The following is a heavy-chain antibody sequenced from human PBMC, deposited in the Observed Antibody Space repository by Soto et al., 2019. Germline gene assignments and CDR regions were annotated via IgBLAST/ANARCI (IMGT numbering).Heavy chain of an antibody. D-gene: IGHD3-3*01. CDR2: IRSKAYGGTT. Sequence: PGGSLRLSCTASGFTFGDYAMSWFRQAPGKGLEWVGFIRSKAYGGTTEYAASVKGRFTISRDDSKSIAYLQMNSLKTEDTAVYYCSYYDFWSGHHGAFDIWGQGTMVTVSS. V-gene: IGHV3-49*03. CDR3: SYYDFWSGHHGAFDI. CDR1: GFTFGDYA. J-gene: IGHJ3*02.